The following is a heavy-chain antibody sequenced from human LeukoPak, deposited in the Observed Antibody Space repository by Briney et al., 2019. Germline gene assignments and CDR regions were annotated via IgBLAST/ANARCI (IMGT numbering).Heavy chain of an antibody. V-gene: IGHV4-39*07. CDR3: ARTITAGTSRGQFDP. CDR1: GGSISTSNYY. D-gene: IGHD1-1*01. J-gene: IGHJ5*02. Sequence: SETLSLTCTVSGGSISTSNYYWGWIRQPPGKGLEWIGRIYNSGSTNCNPSLKSRVTMSVDTSKNQFSLKLSSVTAADTAVYYCARTITAGTSRGQFDPWGQGTLVTVSS. CDR2: IYNSGST.